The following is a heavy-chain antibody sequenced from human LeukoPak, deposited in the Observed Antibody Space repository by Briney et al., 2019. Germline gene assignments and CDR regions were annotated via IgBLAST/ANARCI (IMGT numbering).Heavy chain of an antibody. CDR1: GFTFSSYW. V-gene: IGHV3-74*01. J-gene: IGHJ4*02. CDR2: INSDGSST. CDR3: ARETSGYFDY. Sequence: PGGSLRLSCAASGFTFSSYWMHWVRQAPGKGPVWVSRINSDGSSTSYADSVKGRFTISRDNAKNTLYLQMNSLRAEDTAVYYCARETSGYFDYWGQGTLVTVSS. D-gene: IGHD3-22*01.